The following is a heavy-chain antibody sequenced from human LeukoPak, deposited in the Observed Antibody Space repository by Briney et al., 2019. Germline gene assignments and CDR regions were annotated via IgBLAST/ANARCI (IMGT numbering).Heavy chain of an antibody. CDR1: GGSFSGYY. CDR2: INHSGST. CDR3: ARGMFYYDSSGYYFS. V-gene: IGHV4-34*01. Sequence: SETLSPTCAVYGGSFSGYYWSWIRQPPGKGLEWIGEINHSGSTNYNPSLKSRVTISVDTSKNQFSLKLSSVTAADTAVYYCARGMFYYDSSGYYFSWGQGTLVTVSS. D-gene: IGHD3-22*01. J-gene: IGHJ4*02.